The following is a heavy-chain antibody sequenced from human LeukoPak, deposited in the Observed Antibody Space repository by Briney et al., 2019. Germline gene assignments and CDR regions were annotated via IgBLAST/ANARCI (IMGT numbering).Heavy chain of an antibody. CDR3: GRENRGITMVRGVYDY. Sequence: PSETLSLTCAVYGGSFSGYYWSWIRQPPGKGLEWIGEINHSGSTNYNPSLKSRVTISVDTSKNQFSLKLSSVTAADAAVYYCGRENRGITMVRGVYDYWGQGTLVTVSS. V-gene: IGHV4-34*01. CDR2: INHSGST. J-gene: IGHJ4*02. D-gene: IGHD3-10*01. CDR1: GGSFSGYY.